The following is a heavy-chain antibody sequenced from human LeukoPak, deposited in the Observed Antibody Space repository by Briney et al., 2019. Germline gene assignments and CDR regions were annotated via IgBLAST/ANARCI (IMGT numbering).Heavy chain of an antibody. Sequence: RAGGALRLSCAASGFTFSSYRMNWVRQAPGKGLEWVSYISSSSSTIYYAGSVKGRFTISRDNAKNSLFLQMNSLRAEDTAVYYCARSRGSSGSFPFDYWGQGTLVTVSS. D-gene: IGHD1-26*01. J-gene: IGHJ4*02. CDR2: ISSSSSTI. CDR3: ARSRGSSGSFPFDY. V-gene: IGHV3-48*01. CDR1: GFTFSSYR.